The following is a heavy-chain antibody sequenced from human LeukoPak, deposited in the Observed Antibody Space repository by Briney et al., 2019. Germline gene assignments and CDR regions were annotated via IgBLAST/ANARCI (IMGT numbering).Heavy chain of an antibody. V-gene: IGHV4-39*01. J-gene: IGHJ3*02. D-gene: IGHD1-26*01. Sequence: SETLSLTCTASGGSIRRSNYYWGWIRQPPGKGLEWIGSIYYSGSTNYNPSLKSRVTISVDTSKNQFSLKLSSVTAADTAMYYCARWEESDAFDIWGQGTVVTVSS. CDR3: ARWEESDAFDI. CDR2: IYYSGST. CDR1: GGSIRRSNYY.